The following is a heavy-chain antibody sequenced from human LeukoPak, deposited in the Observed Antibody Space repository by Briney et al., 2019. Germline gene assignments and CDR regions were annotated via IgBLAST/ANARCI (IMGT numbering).Heavy chain of an antibody. V-gene: IGHV4-39*01. CDR2: IYYSGST. CDR3: ASSANYGGNSGYFDC. D-gene: IGHD4-23*01. CDR1: GGSISSSSYY. Sequence: SETLSLTCTVSGGSISSSSYYWGWIRQPSGKGLEWIGSIYYSGSTYYNPSLKSRVTLSVDTSKNQFSLKMSSVAAADTGVYYCASSANYGGNSGYFDCWGQGTLVTVSS. J-gene: IGHJ4*02.